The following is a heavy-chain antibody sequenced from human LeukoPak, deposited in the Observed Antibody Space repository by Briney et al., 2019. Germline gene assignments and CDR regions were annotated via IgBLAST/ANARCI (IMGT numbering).Heavy chain of an antibody. CDR1: GGSISSSNW. V-gene: IGHV4-4*02. CDR2: IYHSGST. J-gene: IGHJ3*02. D-gene: IGHD6-13*01. Sequence: SGTLSLTCAVSGGSISSSNWWSWVRQPPGKGPEWIGEIYHSGSTNYNPSLKSRVTISVDKSKNQFSLKLSSVTAADTAVYYCAREGGSSWPGEAFDIWGQGTMVTVSS. CDR3: AREGGSSWPGEAFDI.